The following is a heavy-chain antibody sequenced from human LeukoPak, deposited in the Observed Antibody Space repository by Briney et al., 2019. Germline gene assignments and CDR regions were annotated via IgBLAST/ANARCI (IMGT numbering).Heavy chain of an antibody. CDR3: ARVPYSSSWYGFDY. CDR1: GYTFTGYY. D-gene: IGHD6-13*01. CDR2: INPNSGGT. J-gene: IGHJ4*02. V-gene: IGHV1-2*06. Sequence: ASVKVSCKASGYTFTGYYMHWVRQAPGQGLELMGRINPNSGGTNYAQKFQGRVTMTRDTSISTAYMELSRLRSDDTAVYYCARVPYSSSWYGFDYWGQGTLVTVSS.